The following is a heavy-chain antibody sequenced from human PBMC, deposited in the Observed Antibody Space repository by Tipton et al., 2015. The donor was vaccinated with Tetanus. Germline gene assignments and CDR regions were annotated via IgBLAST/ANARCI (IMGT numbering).Heavy chain of an antibody. CDR1: GFTFSSYS. CDR2: ISASGDST. J-gene: IGHJ4*02. CDR3: ARSASPFDY. Sequence: SLRLSCAASGFTFSSYSMTWVRQSPGKGLGWVSAISASGDSTYYADFVKGRFIISRDTSKNTLYLQMNSLRAEDTAVYYCARSASPFDYWGQGTLVTVSS. V-gene: IGHV3-23*01.